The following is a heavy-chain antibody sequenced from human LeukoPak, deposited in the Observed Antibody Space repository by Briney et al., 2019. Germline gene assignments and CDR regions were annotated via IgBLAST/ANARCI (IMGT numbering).Heavy chain of an antibody. V-gene: IGHV3-21*01. D-gene: IGHD3-9*01. CDR2: ISSSSSYI. CDR3: ARDLTGWGAFDI. Sequence: GGSLRLSCAASGFTFSSYSMNWVRQAPGKGLEWVSSISSSSSYIYYADSVKGRFTISRDNAKNSLHLQMNSLRAEDTAVYYCARDLTGWGAFDIWGQGTMVTVSS. J-gene: IGHJ3*02. CDR1: GFTFSSYS.